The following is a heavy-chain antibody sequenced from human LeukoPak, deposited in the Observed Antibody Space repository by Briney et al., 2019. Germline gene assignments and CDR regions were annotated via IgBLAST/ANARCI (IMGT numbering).Heavy chain of an antibody. D-gene: IGHD2-15*01. CDR1: GYTFTGYY. J-gene: IGHJ4*02. V-gene: IGHV1-2*02. Sequence: ASVKVSCKASGYTFTGYYMHWVRQAPGHGLEWMGWINPKTLGTNYAQKFRGRVTMTRDTSITTVYMELSSLRSDDTAVYYCARKPGGSNDFDYWGQGTLVTVSS. CDR3: ARKPGGSNDFDY. CDR2: INPKTLGT.